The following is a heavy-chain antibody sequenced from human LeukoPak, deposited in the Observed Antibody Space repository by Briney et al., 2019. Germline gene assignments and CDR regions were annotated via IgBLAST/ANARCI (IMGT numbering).Heavy chain of an antibody. CDR2: ISSSGSTI. CDR1: GFTFSDYY. Sequence: GGSLRLSCAASGFTFSDYYMSWIRQAPGKGLEWVSYISSSGSTIYYADSVEGRFTISRDNAKNSLYLQMNSLRAEDTAVYYCARGTRSAAAGTWFDPWGQGTLVTVSS. J-gene: IGHJ5*02. V-gene: IGHV3-11*01. D-gene: IGHD6-13*01. CDR3: ARGTRSAAAGTWFDP.